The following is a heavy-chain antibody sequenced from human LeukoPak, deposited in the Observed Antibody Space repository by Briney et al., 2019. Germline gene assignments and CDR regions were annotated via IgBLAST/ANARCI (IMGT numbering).Heavy chain of an antibody. Sequence: GGSLRLSCAASGFTFSSYAMSWVRQAPGKGLEWVSAISGSGGSTYYADSVKGRFTISRDNSKNTLYPQMNSLRAEDTAVYYCAKDIITMIVVGTVFDYWGQGTLVTVSS. CDR1: GFTFSSYA. J-gene: IGHJ4*02. V-gene: IGHV3-23*01. CDR2: ISGSGGST. CDR3: AKDIITMIVVGTVFDY. D-gene: IGHD3-22*01.